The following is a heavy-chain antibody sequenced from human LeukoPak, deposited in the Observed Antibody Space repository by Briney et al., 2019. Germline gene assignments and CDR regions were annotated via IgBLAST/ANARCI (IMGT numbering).Heavy chain of an antibody. D-gene: IGHD7-27*01. V-gene: IGHV3-23*01. J-gene: IGHJ3*02. CDR3: ARDSGDGAFDI. CDR1: GFTFSSYA. Sequence: GGSLRLSCAAPGFTFSSYAMSWVRQAPGKGLEWVSAISGSGGSTYYADSVKGRFTISRDNAKNSLYLQMNSLRAEDTAVYYCARDSGDGAFDIWGQGTMVTVSS. CDR2: ISGSGGST.